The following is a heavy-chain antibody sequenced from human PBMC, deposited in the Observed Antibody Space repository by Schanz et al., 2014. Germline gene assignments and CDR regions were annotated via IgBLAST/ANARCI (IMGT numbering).Heavy chain of an antibody. CDR1: GFTFSSYS. J-gene: IGHJ4*02. D-gene: IGHD6-19*01. Sequence: QVQLVESGGGVVQPGKSLRLSCAASGFTFSSYSMHWVRQAPGKGLEWVAAITTAGTKMYYADSVRGRFTVSRDNSKNTLYLEVNSLRPEDTALYYRARDNSHWLVDYWGQGTLVTVSS. V-gene: IGHV3-30-3*01. CDR2: ITTAGTKM. CDR3: ARDNSHWLVDY.